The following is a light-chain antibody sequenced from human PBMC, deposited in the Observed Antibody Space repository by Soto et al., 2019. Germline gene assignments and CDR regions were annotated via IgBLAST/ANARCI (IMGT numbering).Light chain of an antibody. J-gene: IGLJ1*01. Sequence: QSVLGQPSSLSVSPGQSITIAFTGASGYVGTYSLVSWYQQHPGKAPKVVIYEGHKRPSGVPDRFSGSTSVNTASLTISGLQTDDEADYYCCLYVGATTYVFGTGTKVTVL. CDR3: CLYVGATTYV. CDR2: EGH. V-gene: IGLV2-23*01. CDR1: SGYVGTYSL.